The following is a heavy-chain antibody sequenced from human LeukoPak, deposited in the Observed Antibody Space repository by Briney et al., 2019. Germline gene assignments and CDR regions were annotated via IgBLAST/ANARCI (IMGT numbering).Heavy chain of an antibody. Sequence: PGGSLRLSCAASGFTFSSYWMSWVRQAPGKGLEWVANIKQDGSEKYYVDSVKGRFTISRDNAKNSLYLQMNSLRAEDTAVYYCASEESSSWYYFDYWGQGTLVTVSS. V-gene: IGHV3-7*01. J-gene: IGHJ4*02. CDR1: GFTFSSYW. CDR3: ASEESSSWYYFDY. CDR2: IKQDGSEK. D-gene: IGHD6-13*01.